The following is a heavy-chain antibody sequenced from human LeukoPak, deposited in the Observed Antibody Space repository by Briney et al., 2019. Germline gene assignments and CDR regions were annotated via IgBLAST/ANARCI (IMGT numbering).Heavy chain of an antibody. CDR3: ARDRAYYDILTGYSHRVYDY. CDR2: IYYSGST. J-gene: IGHJ4*02. Sequence: SETLSLTCTVPGGSISSYYWSWIRQPPGKGLEWIGYIYYSGSTNYNPSLKSRVTISVDTSKNQFSLKLSSVTAADTAVYYCARDRAYYDILTGYSHRVYDYWGQGTLVTVSS. D-gene: IGHD3-9*01. V-gene: IGHV4-59*12. CDR1: GGSISSYY.